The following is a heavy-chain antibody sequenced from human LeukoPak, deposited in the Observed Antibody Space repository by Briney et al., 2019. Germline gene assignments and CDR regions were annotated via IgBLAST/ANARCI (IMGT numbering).Heavy chain of an antibody. CDR3: VRVRGTYFDF. CDR2: ISASGSNI. J-gene: IGHJ4*02. D-gene: IGHD1-1*01. Sequence: GGSLRLSCAASGFPFSSYSMNWVRQAPGKGLEWVSYISASGSNIYYLDSVKGRFTVSRDNAMNSLFLQMDRPRAEDTAVYYCVRVRGTYFDFWGQGTLVTVSS. CDR1: GFPFSSYS. V-gene: IGHV3-48*01.